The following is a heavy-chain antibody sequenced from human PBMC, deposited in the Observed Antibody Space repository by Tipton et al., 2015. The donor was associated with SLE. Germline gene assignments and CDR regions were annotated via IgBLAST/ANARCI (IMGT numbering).Heavy chain of an antibody. Sequence: TLSLTCTVSGDSMTSHHWSWIRQPPGKGLEWLGYIYYRGNTKYNPSLHSRVTISVDSSNNQFSLKLTSVTPADTAVYYCARDMMGYCTGGVCSYYFDNWGQGTRVTVSS. J-gene: IGHJ4*02. D-gene: IGHD2-8*02. CDR2: IYYRGNT. V-gene: IGHV4-59*11. CDR3: ARDMMGYCTGGVCSYYFDN. CDR1: GDSMTSHH.